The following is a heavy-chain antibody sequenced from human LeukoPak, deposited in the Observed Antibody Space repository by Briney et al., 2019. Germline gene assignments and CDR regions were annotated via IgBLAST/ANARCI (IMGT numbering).Heavy chain of an antibody. V-gene: IGHV3-23*01. J-gene: IGHJ4*02. CDR2: ISGSGGST. Sequence: GGSLRLSCAASGFSFMTYAMTWVRQTPGKGLQWVSGISGSGGSTYYADSVRDRFTISRDNSKNTLFLQMNRLRAEDTAVYYCAKGGVSGSRPYYFDYWGQGTLVTVSS. D-gene: IGHD1-26*01. CDR1: GFSFMTYA. CDR3: AKGGVSGSRPYYFDY.